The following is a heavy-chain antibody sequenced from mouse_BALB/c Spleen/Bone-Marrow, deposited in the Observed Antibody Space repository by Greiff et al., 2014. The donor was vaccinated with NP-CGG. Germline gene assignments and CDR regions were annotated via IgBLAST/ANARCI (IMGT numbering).Heavy chain of an antibody. CDR3: SRLSYDYDGAWFAY. Sequence: EVHLVESGGDLVRPGGSLKLSCAASGFTFSSYDMSWVRQTPDKRLEWVATIGSGGSYTYYPDSVKGRFTISRDNAKNTLYPQMSSLKSEDTAMYYCSRLSYDYDGAWFAYWGQGTLVTVSA. CDR1: GFTFSSYD. D-gene: IGHD2-4*01. V-gene: IGHV5-6*01. J-gene: IGHJ3*01. CDR2: IGSGGSYT.